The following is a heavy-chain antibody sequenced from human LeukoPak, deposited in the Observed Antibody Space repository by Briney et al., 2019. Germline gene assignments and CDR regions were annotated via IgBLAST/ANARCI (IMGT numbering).Heavy chain of an antibody. V-gene: IGHV3-33*01. CDR2: ICYDGSNK. D-gene: IGHD2-2*01. J-gene: IGHJ4*02. Sequence: GGSLRLSCAASGFXFSSYGTHWVRQAPGKGLEWVALICYDGSNKYYADSVKGRFTISRDNSKNTLYLQMNSLRAEDTAVYYCETERGYCSSTSCLSSFDYWGQGTLVTVSS. CDR1: GFXFSSYG. CDR3: ETERGYCSSTSCLSSFDY.